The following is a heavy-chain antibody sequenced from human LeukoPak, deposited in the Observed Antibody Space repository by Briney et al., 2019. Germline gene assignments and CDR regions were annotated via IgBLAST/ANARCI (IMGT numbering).Heavy chain of an antibody. J-gene: IGHJ4*02. CDR1: GFTFSGYS. D-gene: IGHD6-13*01. CDR2: ISSSSSYI. Sequence: GGSLRLSCAASGFTFSGYSMNWVRQAPGKGLEWVSSISSSSSYIYYADSVKGRFTISRDNAKNSLYLQMNSLRAEDTAVYYCARDIADERDYWGQGTLVTVSS. V-gene: IGHV3-21*01. CDR3: ARDIADERDY.